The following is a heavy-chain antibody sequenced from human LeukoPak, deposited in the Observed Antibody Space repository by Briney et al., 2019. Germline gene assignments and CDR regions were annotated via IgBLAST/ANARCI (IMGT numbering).Heavy chain of an antibody. V-gene: IGHV4-39*02. CDR2: ISYSGSR. CDR3: ARREGRGGPSDY. J-gene: IGHJ4*02. Sequence: SETLSLTCTVSGGSLSSTNYYWGWIRQPPGKGLEWIGSISYSGSRYYNPSLKSRVSISGDTPRNHFSMMLSSVTAADTAVYYCARREGRGGPSDYWGQGTLVTVSS. D-gene: IGHD3-10*01. CDR1: GGSLSSTNYY.